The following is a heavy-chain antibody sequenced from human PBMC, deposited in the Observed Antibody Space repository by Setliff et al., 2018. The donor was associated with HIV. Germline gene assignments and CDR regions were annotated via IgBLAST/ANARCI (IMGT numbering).Heavy chain of an antibody. V-gene: IGHV1-18*01. J-gene: IGHJ5*02. CDR3: AKCSEMLGTPATSSGYYCGWFDP. CDR1: GYTFTTYG. D-gene: IGHD3-22*01. Sequence: ASVKVSCKASGYTFTTYGFNWVRQAPGQGLEWMGWISASSDNTNYAQKFQGRVTMTTDTSTNTAYMDLRSLRSDDTAVYYCAKCSEMLGTPATSSGYYCGWFDPWGQGTLVTVSS. CDR2: ISASSDNT.